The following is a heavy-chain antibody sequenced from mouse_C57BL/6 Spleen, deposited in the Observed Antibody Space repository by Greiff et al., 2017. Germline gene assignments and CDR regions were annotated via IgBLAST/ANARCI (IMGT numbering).Heavy chain of an antibody. CDR3: ASGSSYAMDY. V-gene: IGHV1-22*01. CDR2: INPNNGGT. D-gene: IGHD1-3*01. Sequence: EVQVVESGPELVKPGASVKMSCKASGYTFTDYNMHWVKQSHGKSLEWIGYINPNNGGTSYNQKFKGKATLTVNKSSSTAYMELRSLTSEDSAVYYCASGSSYAMDYWGQGTSVTVSS. J-gene: IGHJ4*01. CDR1: GYTFTDYN.